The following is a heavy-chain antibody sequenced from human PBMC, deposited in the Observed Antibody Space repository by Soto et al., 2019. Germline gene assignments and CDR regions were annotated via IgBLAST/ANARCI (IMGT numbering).Heavy chain of an antibody. CDR2: IYYSGST. CDR3: ARDNGGAYDPVE. J-gene: IGHJ4*02. CDR1: GGSISSGDYY. Sequence: QVQLQESGPGLVKPSQTLSLTCTVSGGSISSGDYYWIWSRQPPGEGLECIGYIYYSGSTYYNPSLESRVTMSVDTSRNQFSLKLTSVTAADTAVYYCARDNGGAYDPVEWGQGTLVTVSS. V-gene: IGHV4-30-4*01. D-gene: IGHD3-22*01.